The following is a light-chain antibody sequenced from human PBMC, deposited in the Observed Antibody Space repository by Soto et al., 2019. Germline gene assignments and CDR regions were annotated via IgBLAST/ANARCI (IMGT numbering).Light chain of an antibody. CDR2: WAS. V-gene: IGKV4-1*01. CDR1: QSILYDSSRNT. Sequence: DIVMTQSPDSLAVSLGERATINCRSSQSILYDSSRNTLAWYQQKPGQPPKLLIYWASARESGVPDRFSGSGSGTDFTLTISSLQAEDVAVYYCQQYYSLPYTFGQGTKLEIK. J-gene: IGKJ2*01. CDR3: QQYYSLPYT.